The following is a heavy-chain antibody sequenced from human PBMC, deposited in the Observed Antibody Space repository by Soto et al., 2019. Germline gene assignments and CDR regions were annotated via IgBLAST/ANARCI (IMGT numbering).Heavy chain of an antibody. V-gene: IGHV4-61*01. CDR1: GASVSSGSSY. CDR3: ARELGIGTTRKFDY. CDR2: FYYSGST. Sequence: NPSETLSLTCSVSGASVSSGSSYWSWIRQPPGKGLEWIGYFYYSGSTNYNPSLQSRVTISVDTSKNQFSLKLSSVTAADTAVYYCARELGIGTTRKFDYWGQGMLVTVSS. J-gene: IGHJ4*02. D-gene: IGHD1-7*01.